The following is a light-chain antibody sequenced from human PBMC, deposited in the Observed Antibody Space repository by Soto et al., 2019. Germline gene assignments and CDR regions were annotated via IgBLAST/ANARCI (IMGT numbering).Light chain of an antibody. CDR3: QQRSNLIT. J-gene: IGKJ5*01. CDR1: QSVSSN. Sequence: EIVLTQSPGTLSLSPGERAPLSCRASQSVSSNLAWYQQKPGQAPRLLIYDASNRATGIPARFSGSGSGTDFTLTISSLEPEDFAVYYCQQRSNLITFGQGTRLEI. V-gene: IGKV3-11*01. CDR2: DAS.